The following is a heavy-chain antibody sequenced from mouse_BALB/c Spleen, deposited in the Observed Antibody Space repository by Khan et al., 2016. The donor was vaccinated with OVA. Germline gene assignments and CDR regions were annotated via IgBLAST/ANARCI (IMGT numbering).Heavy chain of an antibody. J-gene: IGHJ4*01. V-gene: IGHV1S56*01. CDR1: GYTFTSYY. Sequence: VQLQVSGPELVKPGASVRISCKASGYTFTSYYIHWVKQSPGQGLEWIGWIYPGNVNTKYNEKFKGKATLTADTSSSTAYMQLSSLTSEDSAVYFCARWGGNYPSYAMDYWGQGTSVTVSS. CDR2: IYPGNVNT. D-gene: IGHD2-1*01. CDR3: ARWGGNYPSYAMDY.